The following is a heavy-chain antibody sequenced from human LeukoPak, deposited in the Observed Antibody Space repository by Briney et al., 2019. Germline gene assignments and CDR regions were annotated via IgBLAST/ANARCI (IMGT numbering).Heavy chain of an antibody. J-gene: IGHJ6*02. CDR2: INPSGGST. D-gene: IGHD6-19*01. CDR1: GYTFTSYY. CDR3: ARDGREQWLVPGYYYGMDV. V-gene: IGHV1-46*01. Sequence: ASVKVSCKASGYTFTSYYMHWVRQAPGQGLEWMGIINPSGGSTSYAQKFQGRVTITRDTSASTAYMELSSLRSEDTAVYYCARDGREQWLVPGYYYGMDVWGQGTTVTVSS.